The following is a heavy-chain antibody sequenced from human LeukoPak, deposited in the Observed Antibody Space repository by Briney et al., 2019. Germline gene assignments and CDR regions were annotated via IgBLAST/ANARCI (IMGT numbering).Heavy chain of an antibody. CDR3: ATMTTVTRDAFDI. V-gene: IGHV1-24*01. J-gene: IGHJ3*02. CDR1: GYTLTELS. CDR2: FDPEDGET. Sequence: ASVKVSCKVSGYTLTELSMHWVRQAPGKGLEWMGGFDPEDGETIYAQKFQGRVTMTEDTSTDTAYMELSSLRSEDTAVYYYATMTTVTRDAFDIWGQGTMVTVSS. D-gene: IGHD4-17*01.